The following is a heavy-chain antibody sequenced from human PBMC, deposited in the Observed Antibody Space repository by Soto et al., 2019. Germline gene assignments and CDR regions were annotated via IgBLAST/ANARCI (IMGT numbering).Heavy chain of an antibody. J-gene: IGHJ6*02. CDR1: GFTFGDYT. CDR3: ARDVASYDYGDFYGMDV. V-gene: IGHV3-49*05. Sequence: EVQLLESGGGLVKPGRTLRLSCTASGFTFGDYTMAWFRQAPGGGLEWVSFIRSKAYGGTTEYAASVKGRFTISRDDSKSIAYLQMNRPQSEDTAVYYCARDVASYDYGDFYGMDVWGQGTTVTVSS. D-gene: IGHD4-17*01. CDR2: IRSKAYGGTT.